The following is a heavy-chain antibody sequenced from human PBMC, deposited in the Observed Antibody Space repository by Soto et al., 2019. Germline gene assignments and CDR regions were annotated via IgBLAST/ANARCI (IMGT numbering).Heavy chain of an antibody. Sequence: GGSLRLSCASSGFTFSSYAMSLVRQAPGKGLEWVSAISGSGGSTYYADSVKGRFTISRDNSKNTLYLQMNSLRAEDTAVYYCAKNLGSVRAFDIWGQGTMVTVSS. V-gene: IGHV3-23*01. CDR3: AKNLGSVRAFDI. CDR2: ISGSGGST. D-gene: IGHD3-16*01. CDR1: GFTFSSYA. J-gene: IGHJ3*02.